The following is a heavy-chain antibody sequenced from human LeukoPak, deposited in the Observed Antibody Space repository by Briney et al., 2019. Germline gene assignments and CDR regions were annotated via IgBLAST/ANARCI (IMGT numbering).Heavy chain of an antibody. CDR2: IIPILGIA. CDR3: ARVADKTSPIDY. J-gene: IGHJ4*02. Sequence: SVKVSCKASGGTFSSYAISWVRQAPGQGLEWMGRIIPILGIANYAQKFQGRVTITADKSTSTAYMELSSLRSEDTAVYYCARVADKTSPIDYWGQGTLVTVSS. V-gene: IGHV1-69*04. D-gene: IGHD2-15*01. CDR1: GGTFSSYA.